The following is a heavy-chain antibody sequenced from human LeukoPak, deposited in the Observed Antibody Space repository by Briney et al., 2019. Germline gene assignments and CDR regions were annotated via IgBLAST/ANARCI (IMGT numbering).Heavy chain of an antibody. J-gene: IGHJ5*02. V-gene: IGHV4-59*08. CDR1: GDSITSYY. CDR2: ISDSGST. CDR3: ARYCNGGSCEGNWFDP. D-gene: IGHD2-15*01. Sequence: SETLSLTCTVSGDSITSYYWSWLRQPPGKGLEWIGYISDSGSTNYNPSLKSRVTMSIDTSKNQFSLRLTSVTAADTAVYYCARYCNGGSCEGNWFDPWGQGTLVTVSS.